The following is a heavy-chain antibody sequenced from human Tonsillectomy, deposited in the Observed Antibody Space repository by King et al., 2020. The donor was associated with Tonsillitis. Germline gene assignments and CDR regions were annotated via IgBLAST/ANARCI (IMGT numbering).Heavy chain of an antibody. D-gene: IGHD3-3*01. CDR1: GFTFSSYW. CDR2: IKQDGSEK. J-gene: IGHJ4*02. V-gene: IGHV3-7*03. Sequence: DVQLVESGGGLVQPGGSLRLSCAASGFTFSSYWMSWVRQAPGKGLEWVANIKQDGSEKYYVDSVKGRFTISRDNAKYSLYLQMNSLRAEDTAVYYCARDRGTYYDFWSGYSNWGQGTLVTVSS. CDR3: ARDRGTYYDFWSGYSN.